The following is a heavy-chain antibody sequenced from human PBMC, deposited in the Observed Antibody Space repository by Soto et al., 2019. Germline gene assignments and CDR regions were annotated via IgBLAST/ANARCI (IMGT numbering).Heavy chain of an antibody. D-gene: IGHD2-8*01. CDR3: ARDYANPPGPTYGMDV. CDR1: GFTFSSYA. CDR2: ISYDGSNK. Sequence: GGYLRLSCAASGFTFSSYAMHWVRQAPGKGLEWVAVISYDGSNKYYADSVKGRFTISRDNSKNTLYLQMNSLRAEDTAVYYCARDYANPPGPTYGMDVWGQGTTVTAP. V-gene: IGHV3-30-3*01. J-gene: IGHJ6*02.